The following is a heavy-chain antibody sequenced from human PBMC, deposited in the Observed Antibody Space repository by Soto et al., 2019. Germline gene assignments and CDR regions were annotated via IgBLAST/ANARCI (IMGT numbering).Heavy chain of an antibody. CDR2: ISYSGST. J-gene: IGHJ6*02. Sequence: QVQLQESGPGLVKPSETLSLTCTVSGGSISSYYWSWIRQPPGKGLEWIGYISYSGSTNYNASLKSRVAISVDTSKNQCSLKLSSVTAADTAVYYCAREGVSSSWYYYYAMDVWGQGTTVTVSS. CDR3: AREGVSSSWYYYYAMDV. CDR1: GGSISSYY. V-gene: IGHV4-59*01. D-gene: IGHD6-13*01.